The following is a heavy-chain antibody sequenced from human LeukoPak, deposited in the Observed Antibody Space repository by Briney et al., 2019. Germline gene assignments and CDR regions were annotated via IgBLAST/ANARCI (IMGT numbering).Heavy chain of an antibody. Sequence: ASVKVSCKASGYTFTSYDINWVRQATGQGLEWMGWINPNSGGTNYAQKFQGRVTMTRDTSISTAYMELSRLRSDDTAVYYCARGGTVVVFWGQGTLVTVSS. J-gene: IGHJ4*02. CDR1: GYTFTSYD. V-gene: IGHV1-2*02. CDR2: INPNSGGT. CDR3: ARGGTVVVF. D-gene: IGHD3-22*01.